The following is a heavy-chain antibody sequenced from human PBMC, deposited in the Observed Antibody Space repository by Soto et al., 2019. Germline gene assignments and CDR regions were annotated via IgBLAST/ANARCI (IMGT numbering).Heavy chain of an antibody. CDR3: AKDLQGGGYASYGMDV. Sequence: GGSLRLSCAASGFTFSSYAMTWVRQAPGKGLEWVSTMSGSGGSVYYAGSVKGRVTISRDNSKNTLYLQMNSLRAEDTAVYYCAKDLQGGGYASYGMDVWGQGTTVTSP. CDR2: MSGSGGSV. V-gene: IGHV3-23*01. CDR1: GFTFSSYA. D-gene: IGHD5-12*01. J-gene: IGHJ6*02.